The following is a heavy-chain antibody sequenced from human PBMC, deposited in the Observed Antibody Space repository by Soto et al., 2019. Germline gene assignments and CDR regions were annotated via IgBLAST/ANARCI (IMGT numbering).Heavy chain of an antibody. CDR3: ARDRLQYSSSWYGFGYYYYYGMDV. J-gene: IGHJ6*02. CDR1: GFTFSSYG. V-gene: IGHV3-33*01. D-gene: IGHD6-13*01. Sequence: QVQLVESGGGVVQPGRSLRLSCAASGFTFSSYGMHWVRQAPGKGLEWVAVIWYDGSNKYYADSVKGRFTISRDNSKNTLYLQMNSLRAEDTAVYYCARDRLQYSSSWYGFGYYYYYGMDVWGQGTTVTVSS. CDR2: IWYDGSNK.